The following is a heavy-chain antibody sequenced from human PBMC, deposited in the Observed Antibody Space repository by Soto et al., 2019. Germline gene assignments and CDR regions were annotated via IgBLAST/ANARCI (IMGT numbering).Heavy chain of an antibody. CDR1: GFTYSSYA. V-gene: IGHV3-23*01. Sequence: PGGSRRFSCAASGFTYSSYAMSWVRQAPGKGLEWVSGIIGSGSSTYHADSVKGRFTISRDNSNNSVSLQMNSLRADDTAVYYCASGSGVVVTATFDYGGQGSLVNVST. CDR3: ASGSGVVVTATFDY. CDR2: IIGSGSST. J-gene: IGHJ4*02. D-gene: IGHD2-21*02.